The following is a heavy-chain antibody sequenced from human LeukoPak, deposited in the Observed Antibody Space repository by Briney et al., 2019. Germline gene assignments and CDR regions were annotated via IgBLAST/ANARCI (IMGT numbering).Heavy chain of an antibody. CDR2: IYSGGST. CDR1: GFTVSSNY. CDR3: ARDRGLYYYDSSGYDDAFDI. J-gene: IGHJ3*02. Sequence: GGSLRLSCAASGFTVSSNYMSWVRQAPGKGLEWVSVIYSGGSTYYADSVKGRSTISRDNSKNTLYLQMNSLRAEDTAVYYCARDRGLYYYDSSGYDDAFDIWGQGTMVTVSS. D-gene: IGHD3-22*01. V-gene: IGHV3-66*01.